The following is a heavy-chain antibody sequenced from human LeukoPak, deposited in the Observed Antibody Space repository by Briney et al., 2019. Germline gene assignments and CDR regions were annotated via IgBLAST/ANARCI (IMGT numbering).Heavy chain of an antibody. V-gene: IGHV1-18*01. J-gene: IGHJ4*02. Sequence: ASVKVSCKASGCTFTSYGISWVRQAPGQGLEWMGWISAYNGNTNYARKLQGRVTMTTDTSTSTACMELRSLRSDDTAVYYCARDWGYSSSWYVHPQPDYWGQGTLVTVSS. D-gene: IGHD6-13*01. CDR1: GCTFTSYG. CDR3: ARDWGYSSSWYVHPQPDY. CDR2: ISAYNGNT.